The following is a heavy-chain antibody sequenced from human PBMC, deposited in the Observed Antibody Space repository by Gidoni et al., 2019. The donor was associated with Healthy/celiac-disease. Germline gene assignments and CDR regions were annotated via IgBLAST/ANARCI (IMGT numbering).Heavy chain of an antibody. CDR3: ARVWGYCSGGTCYSIMLDY. D-gene: IGHD2-15*01. Sequence: QVQLQQWGAGLLKPSETLSLTCAVYGGSFSGYYWSWIRQTPGKGLEWIGEINHSGSTNYNPSLKSRVTISVDTSKNQFSLKLSSVTAADTAVYYCARVWGYCSGGTCYSIMLDYWGQGTLVTVSS. J-gene: IGHJ4*02. V-gene: IGHV4-34*01. CDR1: GGSFSGYY. CDR2: INHSGST.